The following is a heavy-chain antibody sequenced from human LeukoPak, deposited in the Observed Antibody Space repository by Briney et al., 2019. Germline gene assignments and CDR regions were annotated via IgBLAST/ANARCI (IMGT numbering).Heavy chain of an antibody. D-gene: IGHD3-10*01. CDR1: GFTFSSCA. V-gene: IGHV3-23*01. Sequence: GGSLRLSCAASGFTFSSCATSWVRQAPGKGLEWVSAISGSGVTTYYADSVKGRFTISRDNSKNTLHLQMNSLRAEDTAVYYCARSSGSYTRLDYWGQGTLVTVSS. J-gene: IGHJ4*02. CDR3: ARSSGSYTRLDY. CDR2: ISGSGVTT.